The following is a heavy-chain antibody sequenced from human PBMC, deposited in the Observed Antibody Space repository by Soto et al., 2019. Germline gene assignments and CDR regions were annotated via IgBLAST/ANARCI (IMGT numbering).Heavy chain of an antibody. Sequence: GASVKVSCKNSGYTFTNHGINWVRQAPGQGLEWMGWINPYNANTNYAQKLQGRVTMTTDTSTSTAYMDLRSLTSDDTAVYYCARDRVAGIWGDAFDIWGQGTMVTVSS. J-gene: IGHJ3*02. CDR3: ARDRVAGIWGDAFDI. CDR1: GYTFTNHG. CDR2: INPYNANT. V-gene: IGHV1-18*04. D-gene: IGHD3-16*01.